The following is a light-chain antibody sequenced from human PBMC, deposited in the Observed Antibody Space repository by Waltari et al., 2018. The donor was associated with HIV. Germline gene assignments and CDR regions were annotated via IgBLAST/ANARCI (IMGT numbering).Light chain of an antibody. CDR3: CSYAGSYTYV. J-gene: IGLJ1*01. V-gene: IGLV2-11*01. Sequence: QSALTQPRPVSGSPGPSVTISCTGTSSDVGAYNYVSWYQQHPGKAPKLMIYDVNKRPSGVPDRFSGSKSGNTASLTISGLQAEDEADYYCCSYAGSYTYVFGTGTKVTVL. CDR1: SSDVGAYNY. CDR2: DVN.